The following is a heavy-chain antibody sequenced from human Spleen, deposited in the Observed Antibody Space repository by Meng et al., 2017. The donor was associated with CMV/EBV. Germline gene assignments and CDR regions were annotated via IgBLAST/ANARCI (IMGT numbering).Heavy chain of an antibody. CDR2: INPKSGGA. V-gene: IGHV1-2*02. Sequence: QVQLVQSGAEVKKPGTSVKVSCKTSGYIFTDYFMHWVRQAPGQGLEWMGWINPKSGGAKYAQKFQGRVTVTRETSIGTVYMEVSRLRSDDTAVYYCATAEFDYWGQGTLVTVSS. J-gene: IGHJ4*02. CDR3: ATAEFDY. CDR1: GYIFTDYF.